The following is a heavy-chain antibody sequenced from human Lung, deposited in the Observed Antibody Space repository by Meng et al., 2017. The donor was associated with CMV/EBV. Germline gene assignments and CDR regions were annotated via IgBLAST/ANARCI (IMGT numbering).Heavy chain of an antibody. J-gene: IGHJ5*02. Sequence: SXXVSXKASGGTFSSYAISWVRQAPGQGLEWMGGIIPILGIANYAQKFQGRVTITADKSTSTAYMELSSLRSEDTAVYYCATDNIAAQAKWFDPWGQGTLVT. D-gene: IGHD6-13*01. V-gene: IGHV1-69*10. CDR1: GGTFSSYA. CDR2: IIPILGIA. CDR3: ATDNIAAQAKWFDP.